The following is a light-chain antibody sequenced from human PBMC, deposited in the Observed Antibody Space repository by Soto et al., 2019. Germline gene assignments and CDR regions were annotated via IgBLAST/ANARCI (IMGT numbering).Light chain of an antibody. Sequence: QSVLTRPPSVSAAPGQKVTISCSGSSSNIGNNYVSWYQQLPGTAPKLLIYDNNKRPSGIPDRFSGSKSGTSATLGITGLQTGDEADYYCGTWDSSLSAVVFGGGTQLTVL. J-gene: IGLJ2*01. CDR1: SSNIGNNY. CDR2: DNN. V-gene: IGLV1-51*01. CDR3: GTWDSSLSAVV.